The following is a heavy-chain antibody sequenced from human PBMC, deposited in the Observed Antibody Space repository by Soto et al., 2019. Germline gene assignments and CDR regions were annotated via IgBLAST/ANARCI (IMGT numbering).Heavy chain of an antibody. CDR1: GYTFTSYY. V-gene: IGHV1-46*01. CDR2: INPSGGST. D-gene: IGHD3-22*01. Sequence: RASVKVSCKASGYTFTSYYMHWVRQAPGQGLEWMGIINPSGGSTSYAQKFQGRVTMTRDTSTSTVYMELSSLRSEDTAVYYCARDRVYYDSSGYYYPNAFDIWGQGTMVTVSS. J-gene: IGHJ3*02. CDR3: ARDRVYYDSSGYYYPNAFDI.